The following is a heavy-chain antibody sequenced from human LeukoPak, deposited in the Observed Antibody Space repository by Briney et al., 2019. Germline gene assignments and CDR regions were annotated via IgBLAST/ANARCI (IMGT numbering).Heavy chain of an antibody. D-gene: IGHD2-2*01. CDR1: GFPLSTSGMC. Sequence: SGPALVKPTQTLTLTCTFSGFPLSTSGMCVSWIRQPPGKALEWLARIDWDDDKYYSTSLKTRLTISKDTSKNQVVLTMTNMDPVDTATYYCARLIVVVPAAMYAFDYWGQGTLVTVSS. J-gene: IGHJ4*02. CDR3: ARLIVVVPAAMYAFDY. V-gene: IGHV2-70*11. CDR2: IDWDDDK.